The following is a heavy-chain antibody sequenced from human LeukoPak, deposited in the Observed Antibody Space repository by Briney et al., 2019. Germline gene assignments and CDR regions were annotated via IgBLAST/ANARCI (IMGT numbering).Heavy chain of an antibody. CDR3: ARDRFMVRGVMVGTFDL. J-gene: IGHJ3*01. CDR2: IGYDGSNK. V-gene: IGHV3-33*01. D-gene: IGHD3-10*01. CDR1: GFTFNDYA. Sequence: PGGSLRLSCAASGFTFNDYAMHWVRQAPGKGLEWVAVIGYDGSNKYDADSVKGRFTISRDNSKNMMYLQMNSLRAEDTAVYYCARDRFMVRGVMVGTFDLWGQGTMVTVSS.